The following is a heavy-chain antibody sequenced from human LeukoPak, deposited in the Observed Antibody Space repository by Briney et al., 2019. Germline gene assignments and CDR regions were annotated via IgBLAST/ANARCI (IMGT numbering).Heavy chain of an antibody. Sequence: QPGRSLRLSCAASGLTFSSYGMHWVRQAPGKGLEWVAVISYDGSNKYYADSVKGRFTISRDNSKNTLYLQMNSLRAEDTAVYYCAKEYLGYCSGGSCYPLDYWGQGTLVTVSS. D-gene: IGHD2-15*01. CDR3: AKEYLGYCSGGSCYPLDY. CDR1: GLTFSSYG. J-gene: IGHJ4*02. V-gene: IGHV3-30*18. CDR2: ISYDGSNK.